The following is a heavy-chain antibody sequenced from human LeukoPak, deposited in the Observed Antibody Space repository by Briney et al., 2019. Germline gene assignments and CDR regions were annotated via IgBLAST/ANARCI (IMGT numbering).Heavy chain of an antibody. CDR2: INPNSGGT. D-gene: IGHD3-10*01. Sequence: GASLKVSCKASGYTFTVHYMHWLRQAPGQGLEWMGWINPNSGGTNYAQKFQGRVTMTRDTSISTAYMELSRLRSDDTAVYYCARGMPQRDGSGTEYYYYYYGMDVWGQGTTVTVSS. V-gene: IGHV1-2*02. J-gene: IGHJ6*02. CDR3: ARGMPQRDGSGTEYYYYYYGMDV. CDR1: GYTFTVHY.